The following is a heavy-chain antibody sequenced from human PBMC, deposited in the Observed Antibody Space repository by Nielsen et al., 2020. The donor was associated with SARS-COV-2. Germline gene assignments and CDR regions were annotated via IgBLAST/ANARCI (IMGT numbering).Heavy chain of an antibody. V-gene: IGHV4-39*01. CDR2: IYYSGST. CDR3: ARHGSIAARRFSNSNWFDP. J-gene: IGHJ5*02. Sequence: SETLSLTCAVSGGSISSSSYYWGWIRQPPGKGLEWIGSIYYSGSTYYNPSLKSRVTISVDTSKNQFSLKLSSVTAADTAVYYCARHGSIAARRFSNSNWFDPWGQGTLVTVSS. D-gene: IGHD6-6*01. CDR1: GGSISSSSYY.